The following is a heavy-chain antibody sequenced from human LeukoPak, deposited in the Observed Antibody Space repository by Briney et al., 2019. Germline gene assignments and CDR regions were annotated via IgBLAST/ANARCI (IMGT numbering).Heavy chain of an antibody. CDR1: GFTFSTYA. CDR3: ARDPDFWSGHYYFDY. V-gene: IGHV3-30-3*01. CDR2: ISYDGSNK. J-gene: IGHJ4*02. Sequence: GGSLRLSCAASGFTFSTYAMHWVRQAPGKGLEWVAVISYDGSNKYYADSVKGRFTISRDNSKNTLHLQMNSLRAEDTAVYYCARDPDFWSGHYYFDYWGQGTLVTVSS. D-gene: IGHD3-3*01.